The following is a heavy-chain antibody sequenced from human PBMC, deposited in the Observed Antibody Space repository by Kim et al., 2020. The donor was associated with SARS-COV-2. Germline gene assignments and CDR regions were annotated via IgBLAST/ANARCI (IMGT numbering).Heavy chain of an antibody. CDR1: GDSIRSGHYY. J-gene: IGHJ5*01. CDR3: ASAPKEYCGGDCYHWVDS. V-gene: IGHV4-31*03. CDR2: IYYSGTT. D-gene: IGHD2-21*02. Sequence: SETLSLTCSVSGDSIRSGHYYWTWIRQHPGKGLEWIGHIYYSGTTNYNPSFKSRLSILVDTSKNQFSLKLNSVTAADTAVYYCASAPKEYCGGDCYHWVDSWGQGTLVSVSA.